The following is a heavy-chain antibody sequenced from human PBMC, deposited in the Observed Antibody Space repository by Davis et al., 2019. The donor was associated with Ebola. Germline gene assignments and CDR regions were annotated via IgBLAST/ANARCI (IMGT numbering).Heavy chain of an antibody. Sequence: SETLSLTCTVSGGSISSGGYYWTWIRQHPVKGLEWIGYIYSSGSAYYNPSLKSRLIISVDTSKNQFSLNLSSVSAADTAVYYCARGGYGGDFDLWGQGARVTVSS. J-gene: IGHJ4*02. CDR2: IYSSGSA. CDR3: ARGGYGGDFDL. CDR1: GGSISSGGYY. V-gene: IGHV4-31*03. D-gene: IGHD4-23*01.